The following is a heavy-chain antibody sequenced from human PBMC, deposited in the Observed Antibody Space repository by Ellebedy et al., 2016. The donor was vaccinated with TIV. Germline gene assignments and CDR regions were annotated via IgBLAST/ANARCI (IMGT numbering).Heavy chain of an antibody. Sequence: ASVKVSCKASGYSFTSSYLHWVRQAPGQGLEWMGIINPNAGSSNYAKNFQGRVTMTTDTSTSTVYLDLSSLRSEDTAVYYCARSLYGVVLNSYFDSWGQGTLVTVSS. D-gene: IGHD3-3*01. J-gene: IGHJ4*02. CDR1: GYSFTSSY. CDR3: ARSLYGVVLNSYFDS. CDR2: INPNAGSS. V-gene: IGHV1-46*01.